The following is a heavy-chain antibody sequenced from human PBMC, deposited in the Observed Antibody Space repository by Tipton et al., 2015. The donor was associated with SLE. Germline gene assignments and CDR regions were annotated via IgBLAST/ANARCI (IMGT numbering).Heavy chain of an antibody. J-gene: IGHJ5*02. CDR3: ASPGYCSSTSCQRRGWFDP. Sequence: GLVKPSETLSLTCAVYGGSFSGYYWSWIRQPPGQGLEWIGYIYYSGSTNYNPSLKSRVTISVDTSKNQFSLKLSSVTAADTAVYYCASPGYCSSTSCQRRGWFDPWGQGTLVTVSS. CDR1: GGSFSGYY. D-gene: IGHD2-2*01. V-gene: IGHV4-59*08. CDR2: IYYSGST.